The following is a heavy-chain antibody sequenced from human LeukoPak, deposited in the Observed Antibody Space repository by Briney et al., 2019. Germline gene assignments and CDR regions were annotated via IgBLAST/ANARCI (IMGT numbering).Heavy chain of an antibody. D-gene: IGHD6-19*01. CDR3: ARDRGEEQWLAFYFDY. J-gene: IGHJ4*02. CDR2: INAGNGNT. V-gene: IGHV1-3*01. Sequence: ASVTVSCEASGYTFTSYAMHWVRQAPGQRLEWMGWINAGNGNTKYSQKFQGRVTITRDTSASTAYMELSSLRSEDTAVYYCARDRGEEQWLAFYFDYWGQGTLVTVSS. CDR1: GYTFTSYA.